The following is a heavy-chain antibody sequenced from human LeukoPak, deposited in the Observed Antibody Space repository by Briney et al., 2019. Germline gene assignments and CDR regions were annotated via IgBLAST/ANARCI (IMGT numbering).Heavy chain of an antibody. J-gene: IGHJ3*02. CDR2: IVVGSGNT. CDR3: AAEAAAAGRGGDAFDI. Sequence: SVNVSCKASGFTFTSSAMQGVLQARGQRLEWIGWIVVGSGNTNYAQKFQERVTITRDMSTSTAYMELSSLRSEDTAVYYCAAEAAAAGRGGDAFDIWGQGTMVTVSS. CDR1: GFTFTSSA. D-gene: IGHD6-13*01. V-gene: IGHV1-58*02.